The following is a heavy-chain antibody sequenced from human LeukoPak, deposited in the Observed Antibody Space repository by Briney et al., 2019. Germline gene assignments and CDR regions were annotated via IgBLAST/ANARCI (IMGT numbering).Heavy chain of an antibody. J-gene: IGHJ4*02. CDR1: GYSFSDYF. CDR2: INPDSGDT. D-gene: IGHD1-26*01. CDR3: ASMGS. Sequence: AASVKVSCKASGYSFSDYFLHWVRQAPGEGLEWMGRINPDSGDTDYAQRFQGRVTMTRDTSISTAYMELTSLRSDDTAVYYCASMGSWGQGALVTVSS. V-gene: IGHV1-2*06.